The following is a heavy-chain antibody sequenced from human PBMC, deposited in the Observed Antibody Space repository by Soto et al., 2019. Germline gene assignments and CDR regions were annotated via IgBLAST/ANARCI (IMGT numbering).Heavy chain of an antibody. CDR1: GYTFTSYA. V-gene: IGHV1-3*01. Sequence: ASVKVSCKASGYTFTSYATHWVRQAPGQRLEWMGWINAGNGNTKYSQKFQGRVTITRDTSASTAYMELSSLRSEDTAVYYCARRVSSTSFYYYGMDVWGQGTTVTVSS. J-gene: IGHJ6*02. CDR3: ARRVSSTSFYYYGMDV. CDR2: INAGNGNT. D-gene: IGHD2-2*01.